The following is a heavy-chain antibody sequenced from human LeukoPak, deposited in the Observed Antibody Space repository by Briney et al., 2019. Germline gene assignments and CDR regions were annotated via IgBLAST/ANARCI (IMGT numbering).Heavy chain of an antibody. V-gene: IGHV3-23*01. Sequence: PGGSLRLSCVVSGFSFSSFAMTWVRQAPGKGLEWVSLISAGGGNIYYTDSVKGRFIISRDNSKNTVYLQMNSLRAEDTAVYYCARGLSLGMPGGFDFWGQGILVTVSS. CDR2: ISAGGGNI. CDR3: ARGLSLGMPGGFDF. CDR1: GFSFSSFA. J-gene: IGHJ4*02. D-gene: IGHD2-2*01.